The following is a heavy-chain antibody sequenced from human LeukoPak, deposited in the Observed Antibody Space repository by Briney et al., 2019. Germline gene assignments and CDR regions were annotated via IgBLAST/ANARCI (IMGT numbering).Heavy chain of an antibody. J-gene: IGHJ3*02. Sequence: PSETLSLTCTVSGGSISSYYWSWIRQPSGKGLEWIGYIYYSGSTNYNPSLKSRVTISVDTSKNQFSLKLSSVTAADTAVYYCARVDMAYCGGDCFGAFDIWGQGTMVTVSS. CDR1: GGSISSYY. D-gene: IGHD2-21*02. CDR3: ARVDMAYCGGDCFGAFDI. V-gene: IGHV4-59*01. CDR2: IYYSGST.